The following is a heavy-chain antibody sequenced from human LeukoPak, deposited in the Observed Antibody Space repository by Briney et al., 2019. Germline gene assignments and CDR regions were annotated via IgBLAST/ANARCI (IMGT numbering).Heavy chain of an antibody. V-gene: IGHV4-34*01. J-gene: IGHJ4*02. CDR3: ATDMVRGANDY. CDR1: GGSFSGYY. D-gene: IGHD3-10*01. Sequence: PSETLSLTCAVSGGSFSGYYWSWIRQPPGKGLEWIGEINHSGSTNYNPSLKSRVTISVDTSKNQFSLKLSSVTAADTAVYYCATDMVRGANDYWGQGTLVTVSS. CDR2: INHSGST.